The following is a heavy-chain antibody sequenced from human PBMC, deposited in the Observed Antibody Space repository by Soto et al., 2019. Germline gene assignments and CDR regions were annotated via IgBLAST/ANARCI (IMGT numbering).Heavy chain of an antibody. CDR3: ARTTAVPNTLRSRYFFDY. CDR1: GGSVSDKTYY. D-gene: IGHD4-17*01. J-gene: IGHJ4*02. V-gene: IGHV4-61*01. Sequence: PSETLSLTCSVSGGSVSDKTYYWSWIRQPPGKRLEWIGYVYYSGTTNYNPPLKSRVTISVDLSKNRFSLRLSSVTTADTALYYCARTTAVPNTLRSRYFFDYWGQGTLVTVSS. CDR2: VYYSGTT.